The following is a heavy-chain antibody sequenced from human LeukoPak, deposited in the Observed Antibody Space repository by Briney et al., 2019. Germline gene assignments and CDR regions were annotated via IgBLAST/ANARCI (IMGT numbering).Heavy chain of an antibody. CDR3: AKGLYCSGGSCYPYYYYYMDV. V-gene: IGHV3-23*01. J-gene: IGHJ6*03. CDR2: ISGSGGST. Sequence: GGSLRLSCAASGFTFSSYAIGWVRQAPGKGREWVSAISGSGGSTYYADSVKGRFTISRDNSKNTLYLQMNSLRAEDTAVYYCAKGLYCSGGSCYPYYYYYMDVWGKGTTVTVSS. D-gene: IGHD2-15*01. CDR1: GFTFSSYA.